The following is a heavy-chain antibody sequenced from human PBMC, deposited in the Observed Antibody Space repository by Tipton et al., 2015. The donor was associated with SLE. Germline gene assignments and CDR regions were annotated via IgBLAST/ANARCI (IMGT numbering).Heavy chain of an antibody. CDR1: GYSFTSYW. V-gene: IGHV5-10-1*04. CDR3: AAVAAAGAVLDAFDI. CDR2: IDPSDSYT. D-gene: IGHD6-13*01. Sequence: QLVQSGAEVKKPGESLRISCKGSGYSFTSYWINWVRQMPGKGLEWMGRIDPSDSYTNYSPSFQGQVTISADKSISTAYLQWSSLKASDIAMYYCAAVAAAGAVLDAFDIWGQGTMVTVSS. J-gene: IGHJ3*02.